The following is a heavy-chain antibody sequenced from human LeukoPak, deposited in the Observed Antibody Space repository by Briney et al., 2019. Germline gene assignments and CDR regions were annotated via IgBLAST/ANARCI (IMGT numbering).Heavy chain of an antibody. CDR3: ARVAAAGFDY. CDR2: RKHDGSEN. V-gene: IGHV3-7*01. CDR1: GFTFSSYW. D-gene: IGHD6-13*01. Sequence: GGSLRLSCAASGFTFSSYWMSWVRQAPGKGLEWVAKRKHDGSENYYVYVMKRLFITSRDNDKNSLYLQMSSLSAEETALYYCARVAAAGFDYWGQGTLVTVSS. J-gene: IGHJ4*02.